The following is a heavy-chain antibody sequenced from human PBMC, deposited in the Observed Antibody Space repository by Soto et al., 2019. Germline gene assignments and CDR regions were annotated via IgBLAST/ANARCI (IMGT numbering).Heavy chain of an antibody. Sequence: PSETLSLTCTVSGGSISSYYWSWIRQPPGKGLEWIGYIYYSGSTNYNPSLKSRVTISVDTSKNQFSLKLSSVTAADAAVYYCARREYFDYWGQGTLVTVS. CDR3: ARREYFDY. CDR2: IYYSGST. V-gene: IGHV4-59*01. CDR1: GGSISSYY. J-gene: IGHJ4*02. D-gene: IGHD1-26*01.